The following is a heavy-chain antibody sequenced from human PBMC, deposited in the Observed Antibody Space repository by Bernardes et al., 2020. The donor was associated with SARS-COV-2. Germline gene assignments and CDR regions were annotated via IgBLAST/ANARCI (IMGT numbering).Heavy chain of an antibody. CDR2: ISPYNGET. Sequence: SVKVSCKTSGYTFTSYGVSWVRQAPGQGLEWMGWISPYNGETHYAHTLQGRVTMTTDTSTSTAYMELRGLKSDDTAMYYCATGGLGDYWGQGTLVTVSS. V-gene: IGHV1-18*04. J-gene: IGHJ4*02. CDR3: ATGGLGDY. CDR1: GYTFTSYG. D-gene: IGHD6-19*01.